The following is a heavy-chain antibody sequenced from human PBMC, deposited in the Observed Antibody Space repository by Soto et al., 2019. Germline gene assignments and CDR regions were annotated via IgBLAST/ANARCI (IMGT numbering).Heavy chain of an antibody. V-gene: IGHV3-21*01. CDR2: ISSGSSYI. D-gene: IGHD3-10*01. Sequence: GSLRLSCAASGFTFSTYTMNWVRQAPGKGLEWISSISSGSSYIYYAGSVKGQFTISRDNAKNSLFLQMNSLRADDTAVYYCARDILSGGAYPDSWGQGTKVTVSS. CDR3: ARDILSGGAYPDS. J-gene: IGHJ5*01. CDR1: GFTFSTYT.